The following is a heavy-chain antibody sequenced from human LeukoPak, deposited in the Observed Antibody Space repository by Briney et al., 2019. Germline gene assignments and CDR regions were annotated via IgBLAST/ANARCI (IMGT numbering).Heavy chain of an antibody. CDR1: GGSFSGYY. CDR3: ARCPPDYDFWSGYYGYYFDY. J-gene: IGHJ4*02. CDR2: INHSGST. D-gene: IGHD3-3*01. V-gene: IGHV4-34*01. Sequence: SETLSLTCAVYGGSFSGYYWSWIRQPPGKGLEWIGEINHSGSTNYNPSLKSRVTISVDTSKNQFSLKLSSVTAADTAVYYCARCPPDYDFWSGYYGYYFDYWGQGTLVTVSS.